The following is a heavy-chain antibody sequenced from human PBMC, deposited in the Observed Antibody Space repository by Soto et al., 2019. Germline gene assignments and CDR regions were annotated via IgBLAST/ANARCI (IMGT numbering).Heavy chain of an antibody. CDR2: IYYSGST. CDR1: GGSSSSSSYY. J-gene: IGHJ4*01. V-gene: IGHV4-39*01. Sequence: ETLSLTCTVSGGSSSSSSYYWGWIRQPPGKGLEWIGSIYYSGSTYYNPSLKSRVTISVDTSKNQFSLKLSSVTAADTAVYYCARRSHTNWPAYWGHGTQVTVSS. CDR3: ARRSHTNWPAY. D-gene: IGHD2-8*01.